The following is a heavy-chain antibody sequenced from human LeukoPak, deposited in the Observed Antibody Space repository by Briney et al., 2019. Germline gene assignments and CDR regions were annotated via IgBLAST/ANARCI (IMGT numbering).Heavy chain of an antibody. J-gene: IGHJ4*02. CDR2: ISYDGSNK. V-gene: IGHV3-30-3*01. D-gene: IGHD2-2*01. CDR3: ARDTGFVVVPAAPDY. CDR1: GFTFSSYA. Sequence: GGSLRLSCSASGFTFSSYAMHWVRQAPGKGLEWVAVISYDGSNKYYADSVKGRFTISRDNSKNTLYLQMNSLRAEDTAVYYCARDTGFVVVPAAPDYWGQGTLVTVSS.